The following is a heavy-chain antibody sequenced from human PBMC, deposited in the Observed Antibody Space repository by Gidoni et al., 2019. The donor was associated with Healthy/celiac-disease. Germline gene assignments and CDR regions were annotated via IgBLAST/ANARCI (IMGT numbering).Heavy chain of an antibody. CDR1: GFTFRDYY. CDR2: ISSSGSTI. D-gene: IGHD3-22*01. V-gene: IGHV3-11*01. J-gene: IGHJ3*02. Sequence: QVPLVESGGGLVKPGGSLRLSCAASGFTFRDYYLSWIRQAPGKGLEWVSYISSSGSTIYYADSVKGRFTISRDNAKNSLYLKMNSLRAEDTAVYYCARGRPYYDQDAFDIWGQGTMVTVSS. CDR3: ARGRPYYDQDAFDI.